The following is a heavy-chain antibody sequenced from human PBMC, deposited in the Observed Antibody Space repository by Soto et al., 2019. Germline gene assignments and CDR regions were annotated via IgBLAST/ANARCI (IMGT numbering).Heavy chain of an antibody. Sequence: QITLKESSPTLVKPTQTLTLTCTFSGFSLSTSGVGVGWIRQPPGAALEWLALIYCDDDKRYNPSLKSRLTITNDTSKNQVGLTITNVDPVYTATSYCAHCVLMHDYSIHCFDYSFQGSLDTVSS. CDR1: GFSLSTSGVG. V-gene: IGHV2-5*02. D-gene: IGHD2-8*01. CDR2: IYCDDDK. J-gene: IGHJ4*02. CDR3: AHCVLMHDYSIHCFDY.